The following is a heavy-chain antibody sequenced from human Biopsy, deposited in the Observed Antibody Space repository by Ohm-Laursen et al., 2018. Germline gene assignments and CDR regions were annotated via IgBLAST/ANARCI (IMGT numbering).Heavy chain of an antibody. Sequence: GTLSLTCTVSGVFVTKYYWSWIRQPPGKGLEWIGHIYYSVMTNYNPSLQNRVSISVDTSRNQVSLTLSSVTAADTAVYYCARDSGILNYGNFKYYHYYGMDVWGQGTKVTVSS. V-gene: IGHV4-59*02. CDR1: GVFVTKYY. D-gene: IGHD4-11*01. CDR2: IYYSVMT. J-gene: IGHJ6*02. CDR3: ARDSGILNYGNFKYYHYYGMDV.